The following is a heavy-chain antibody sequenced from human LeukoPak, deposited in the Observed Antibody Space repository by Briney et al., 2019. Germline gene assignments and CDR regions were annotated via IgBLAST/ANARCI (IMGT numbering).Heavy chain of an antibody. CDR1: GFTFDDYA. D-gene: IGHD3-10*01. CDR3: AKDIHGSGSYGTNFDY. CDR2: ISWNSGSI. Sequence: GRSLRLSCAASGFTFDDYAMHWVRQAPGKGLEWVSGISWNSGSIRYADSVKGRFTISRDNAKNSLYLQMNSLRAEDTALYYCAKDIHGSGSYGTNFDYWGQGTLVTVSS. J-gene: IGHJ4*02. V-gene: IGHV3-9*01.